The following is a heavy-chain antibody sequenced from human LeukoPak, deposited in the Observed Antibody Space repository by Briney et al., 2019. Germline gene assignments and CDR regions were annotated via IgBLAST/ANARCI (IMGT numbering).Heavy chain of an antibody. V-gene: IGHV3-30-3*01. CDR1: GFTSSSYA. CDR2: ISYDGSNK. D-gene: IGHD3-16*01. CDR3: ARDSRAQYDYVWGSYFDY. J-gene: IGHJ4*02. Sequence: GGSLRLSCAASGFTSSSYAMHWVRQAPGKGLEWVAVISYDGSNKYYADSVKGRFTISRDNSKNTLYLQMASLRAEDTAVYYCARDSRAQYDYVWGSYFDYWGQGTLVTVAS.